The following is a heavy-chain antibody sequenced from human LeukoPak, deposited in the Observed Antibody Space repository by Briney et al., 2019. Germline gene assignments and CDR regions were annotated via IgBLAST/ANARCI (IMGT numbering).Heavy chain of an antibody. CDR3: ARGFFAGYSSGWSEWVFWPGKYYGMDV. J-gene: IGHJ6*02. CDR2: IYSSGST. Sequence: PSETLSLTCTVSGGSISSSYYYWGWIRQPPGKGLEWIGSIYSSGSTYYNPSLKSRVTISVDTSKNQFSLKLSSVTAADTAVYYCARGFFAGYSSGWSEWVFWPGKYYGMDVWGQGTTVTVSS. D-gene: IGHD6-19*01. CDR1: GGSISSSYYY. V-gene: IGHV4-39*07.